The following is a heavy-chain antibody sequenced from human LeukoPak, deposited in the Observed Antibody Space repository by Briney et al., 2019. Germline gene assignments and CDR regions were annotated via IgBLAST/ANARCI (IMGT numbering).Heavy chain of an antibody. V-gene: IGHV5-51*01. CDR2: IYPGDSNT. CDR1: EYSFTNYW. D-gene: IGHD3-22*01. CDR3: ARRPYYDTSGYFLN. Sequence: GESLKISCKGSEYSFTNYWIGWVRQIPGKGLEWMGIIYPGDSNTRYSPSFQGQVTISADKSISTAYLQWSSLKASDTAIYYCARRPYYDTSGYFLNWGQGTLVTVSS. J-gene: IGHJ4*02.